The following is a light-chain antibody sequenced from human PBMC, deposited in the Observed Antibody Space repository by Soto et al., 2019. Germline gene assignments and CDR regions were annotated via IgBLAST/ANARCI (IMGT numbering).Light chain of an antibody. J-gene: IGKJ4*01. CDR1: QSILFSSNNKNY. V-gene: IGKV4-1*01. CDR2: WAS. Sequence: IVLTQSPDSLAVSLGERVTINCKSSQSILFSSNNKNYLAWYQQKPGQPPKLLIYWASIRESGVPDRFSGSGSGTDFTLTISSLQAEDVAVYYCQHYYSSPLTFGGGTKVDIK. CDR3: QHYYSSPLT.